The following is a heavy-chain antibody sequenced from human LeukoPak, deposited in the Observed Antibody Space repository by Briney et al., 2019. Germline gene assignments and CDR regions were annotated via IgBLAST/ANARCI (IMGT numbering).Heavy chain of an antibody. CDR3: TRYRGYFDN. V-gene: IGHV3-49*04. CDR1: GFTFGDYA. J-gene: IGHJ4*02. D-gene: IGHD3-10*01. CDR2: IRSNAYGGTT. Sequence: GGSLRLSCTASGFTFGDYAMNWVRQAPGKGLEWVGFIRSNAYGGTTEYAASVKGRFTSSRDDSKSIAYLQMNSLKTEDTAVYFCTRYRGYFDNWGQGTLVTVSS.